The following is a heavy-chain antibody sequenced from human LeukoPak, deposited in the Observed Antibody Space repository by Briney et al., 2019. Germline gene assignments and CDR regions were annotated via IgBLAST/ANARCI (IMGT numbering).Heavy chain of an antibody. V-gene: IGHV1-69*13. CDR2: IIPIFGTA. CDR1: GGTFSSYA. CDR3: ARGEAPGTVFGGMAV. J-gene: IGHJ6*02. D-gene: IGHD3-16*01. Sequence: ASVKVSCKASGGTFSSYAISWVRQAPGQGLEWMGGIIPIFGTANYAQKFQGRVTITADESTSTAYMELSSLRSEDTAVYYCARGEAPGTVFGGMAVWGQGTAVTVSS.